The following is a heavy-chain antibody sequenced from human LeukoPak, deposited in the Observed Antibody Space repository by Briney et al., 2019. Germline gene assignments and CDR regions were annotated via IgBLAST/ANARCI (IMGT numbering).Heavy chain of an antibody. V-gene: IGHV3-7*03. CDR3: AKSREQQWYYFDY. Sequence: PGGSLRLSCAASGFTFSNYWMSWVRQAPGKGLEWVANMRQDGSEKYYVDSVKGRFTISRDNAKNSLYLQMNILRAEDTAVYYCAKSREQQWYYFDYWGQGTLVTVSS. CDR2: MRQDGSEK. CDR1: GFTFSNYW. D-gene: IGHD1/OR15-1a*01. J-gene: IGHJ4*02.